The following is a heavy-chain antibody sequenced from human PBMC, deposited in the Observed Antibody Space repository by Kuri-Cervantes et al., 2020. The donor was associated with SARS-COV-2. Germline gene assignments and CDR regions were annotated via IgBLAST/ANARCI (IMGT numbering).Heavy chain of an antibody. J-gene: IGHJ6*02. D-gene: IGHD6-13*01. CDR3: ARLREDSSSWYEYYYYGMDV. CDR1: GFTFSSYS. CDR2: IYSGGNA. V-gene: IGHV3-53*04. Sequence: GESLKISCAASGFTFSSYSMNWVRQAPGRGLEWVLVIYSGGNAYLADSVKGRFTVSRHNSKNTLYLQMNSLRSEDTAVYYCARLREDSSSWYEYYYYGMDVWGQGTTVTVSS.